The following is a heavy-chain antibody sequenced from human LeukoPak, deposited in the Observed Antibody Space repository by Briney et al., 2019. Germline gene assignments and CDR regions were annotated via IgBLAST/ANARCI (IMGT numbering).Heavy chain of an antibody. CDR3: ARPLGSLKEYWWFDP. V-gene: IGHV1-2*02. J-gene: IGHJ5*02. CDR2: INPKSGVT. D-gene: IGHD2/OR15-2a*01. Sequence: GASVKVSCTASGYTFSDYYIHWLRQAPGQGLEWMGWINPKSGVTNFAQYFQGRVTMTRDTSSTTVYMELTRLRSDDTAVYYCARPLGSLKEYWWFDPWAREPWSPSPQ. CDR1: GYTFSDYY.